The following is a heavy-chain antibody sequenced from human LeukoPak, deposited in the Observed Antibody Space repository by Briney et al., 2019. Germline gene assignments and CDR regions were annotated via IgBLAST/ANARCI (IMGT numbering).Heavy chain of an antibody. V-gene: IGHV4-31*03. D-gene: IGHD2-2*01. CDR3: ARQTVDIVVVPAAIWFDP. J-gene: IGHJ5*02. CDR2: IYYSGST. CDR1: GGSISSGGYY. Sequence: SETLSLTCTVSGGSISSGGYYWSWIRQHPGKGLEWIGYIYYSGSTYYNPSLKSRVTISVDTSKNQFYLKLSSVTAADTAVYYCARQTVDIVVVPAAIWFDPWGQGTLVTVSS.